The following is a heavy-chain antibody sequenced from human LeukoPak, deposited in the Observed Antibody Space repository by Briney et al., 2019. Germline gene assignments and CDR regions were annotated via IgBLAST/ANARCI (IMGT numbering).Heavy chain of an antibody. D-gene: IGHD6-19*01. CDR2: ISAYNGNT. V-gene: IGHV1-18*01. Sequence: ASVQVSCKASGYTFTSYGISWLRQAPGQGLEGMGWISAYNGNTNYAQKLQGRVTMTTDTSTSTAYMELRSLRSDDTAVYYCARAHSSGWYGEVYWGQGTLVTVSS. J-gene: IGHJ4*02. CDR3: ARAHSSGWYGEVY. CDR1: GYTFTSYG.